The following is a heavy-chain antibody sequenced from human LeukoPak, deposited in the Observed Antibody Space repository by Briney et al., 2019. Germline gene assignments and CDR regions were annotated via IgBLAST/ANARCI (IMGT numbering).Heavy chain of an antibody. CDR2: IIPIFGTA. CDR3: AIYYTIAVAGIHDAFDI. V-gene: IGHV1-69*13. D-gene: IGHD6-19*01. J-gene: IGHJ3*02. Sequence: ASVKVSCKASGYTFTGYYMHWVRQAPGQGLEWMGGIIPIFGTANYAQKFQGRVTITADESTSTAYMELSSLRSEDTAVYYCAIYYTIAVAGIHDAFDIWGQGTMVTVSS. CDR1: GYTFTGYY.